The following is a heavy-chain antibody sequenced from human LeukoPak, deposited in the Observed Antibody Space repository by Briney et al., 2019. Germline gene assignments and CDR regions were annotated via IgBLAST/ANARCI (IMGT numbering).Heavy chain of an antibody. Sequence: SETLSLTCAVSGGSISSSNWWSWVRQPPGKGLEWIGEIYHSGSTNYNPSLKSRVTISVDKSKNQFSLKLSSVTAADTAVYYCARGGSGSYQDNYYYYHGMDVWGQGTTVTVSS. J-gene: IGHJ6*02. CDR2: IYHSGST. CDR1: GGSISSSNW. CDR3: ARGGSGSYQDNYYYYHGMDV. D-gene: IGHD1-26*01. V-gene: IGHV4-4*02.